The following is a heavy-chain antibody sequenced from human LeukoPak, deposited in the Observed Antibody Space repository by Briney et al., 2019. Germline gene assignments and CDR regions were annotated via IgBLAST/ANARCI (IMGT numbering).Heavy chain of an antibody. CDR3: ARDGPFSSGWYAVNY. Sequence: GGSLRLSCAAPGFTFSSYGMHWVRQAPGKGLEWVAVIWYDGSNKYYADSVKGRFTISRDNSKNTPYLQMNSLRAEDTAVYYCARDGPFSSGWYAVNYWGQGTLVTVSS. CDR2: IWYDGSNK. CDR1: GFTFSSYG. J-gene: IGHJ4*02. D-gene: IGHD6-19*01. V-gene: IGHV3-33*01.